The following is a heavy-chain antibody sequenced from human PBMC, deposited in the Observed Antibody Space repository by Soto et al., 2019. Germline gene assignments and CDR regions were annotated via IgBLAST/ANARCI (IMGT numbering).Heavy chain of an antibody. D-gene: IGHD3-10*01. J-gene: IGHJ4*02. CDR2: IYYSGST. CDR1: GGSISSGDYY. CDR3: ARVGGFGATTIDY. Sequence: SETLYLTCAVSGGSISSGDYYWSWIRQPPGKGLEWIGYIYYSGSTYCNPSLKSRVTISVDTSKNQFSLKLSSVTAADTAVYYCARVGGFGATTIDYWGQGTLVTVSS. V-gene: IGHV4-30-4*01.